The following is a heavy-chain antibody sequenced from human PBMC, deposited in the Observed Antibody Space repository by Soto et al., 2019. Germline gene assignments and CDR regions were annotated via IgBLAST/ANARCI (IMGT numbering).Heavy chain of an antibody. V-gene: IGHV1-69*01. CDR1: GGTFSSYA. D-gene: IGHD5-12*01. CDR2: IIPIFGTA. CDR3: ARERAPSRSATPGDNYYYGMDV. Sequence: QVQLVQSGAEVKKPGSSVKVSCKASGGTFSSYAISWVRQAPGQGLEWMGGIIPIFGTANYAQKFQGRVTITADGSTSTAYMELSSLRSEDTAVYYCARERAPSRSATPGDNYYYGMDVWGQGTTVTVSS. J-gene: IGHJ6*02.